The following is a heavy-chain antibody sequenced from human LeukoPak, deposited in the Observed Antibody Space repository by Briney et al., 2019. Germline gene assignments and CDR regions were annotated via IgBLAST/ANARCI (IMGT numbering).Heavy chain of an antibody. V-gene: IGHV1-2*02. CDR2: INPNSGGT. D-gene: IGHD3-22*01. J-gene: IGHJ4*02. Sequence: GASVKVSCKASGYIFTGYQMHWVRQAPGQGLEWMGWINPNSGGTNYAQKFQGRVTMTRDTSISTAYMELSRLRSDDTAVYYCARDERYDSSGYPFDCWGQGTLVTVSS. CDR3: ARDERYDSSGYPFDC. CDR1: GYIFTGYQ.